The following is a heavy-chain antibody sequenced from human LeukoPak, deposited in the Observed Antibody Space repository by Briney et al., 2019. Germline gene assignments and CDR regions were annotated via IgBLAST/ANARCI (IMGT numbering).Heavy chain of an antibody. J-gene: IGHJ5*01. CDR2: IKGKSNSGAT. CDR1: GFTFIDAW. D-gene: IGHD3-3*01. Sequence: GGSLRHSCAPHGFTFIDAWMTWVRQGPGAGLEWVGRIKGKSNSGATDYAARVKGRFTISRDDSKNTLYLQMDSLTTEDTAVYYCAWSGFNWLASWGQGTLVTVSS. V-gene: IGHV3-15*01. CDR3: AWSGFNWLAS.